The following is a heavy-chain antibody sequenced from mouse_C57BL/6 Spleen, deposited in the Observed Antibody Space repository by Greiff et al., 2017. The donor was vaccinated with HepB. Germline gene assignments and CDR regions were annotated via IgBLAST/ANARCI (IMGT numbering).Heavy chain of an antibody. CDR2: FYPGSGSI. Sequence: VQLQQSGAELVKPGASVKLSCKASGYTFTEYTIHWVKQRSGQGLEWIGWFYPGSGSIKYNEKFKDKATLTADKSSSTVYMELSRLTSEDSAVYLCARGLIYYEYHYYAMDYWGQGTSVTVSS. V-gene: IGHV1-62-2*01. J-gene: IGHJ4*01. CDR1: GYTFTEYT. CDR3: ARGLIYYEYHYYAMDY. D-gene: IGHD2-4*01.